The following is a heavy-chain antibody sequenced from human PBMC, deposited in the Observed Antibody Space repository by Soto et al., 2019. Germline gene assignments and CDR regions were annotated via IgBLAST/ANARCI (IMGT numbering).Heavy chain of an antibody. Sequence: SETLSLTCTVSGGSISSGDYYWSWIRQPPGKGLEWIGYVLFSGSTNYNPSLKSRVTISIDTSKNQFSLKLISVTAADTAVYYCARVSTYYFDSSGSYTSDYWGQGTLVTSPQ. D-gene: IGHD3-22*01. CDR3: ARVSTYYFDSSGSYTSDY. CDR2: VLFSGST. V-gene: IGHV4-61*08. CDR1: GGSISSGDYY. J-gene: IGHJ4*02.